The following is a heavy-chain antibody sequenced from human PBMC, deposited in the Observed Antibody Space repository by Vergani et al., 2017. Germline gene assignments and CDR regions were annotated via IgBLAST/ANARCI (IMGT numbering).Heavy chain of an antibody. D-gene: IGHD3-9*01. V-gene: IGHV3-74*03. Sequence: DVHLAESGGGFFQPGGSLRLSCSASDFSFNSYWMHWVRQVPGKGLLWVSRIKSDGSITAYADSVKGRFTISRDNAQNTLYLQMNSLRVEDTGVYYCARARCIETCYMSNWLDSWGQGTLVTVSS. CDR1: DFSFNSYW. CDR3: ARARCIETCYMSNWLDS. J-gene: IGHJ5*01. CDR2: IKSDGSIT.